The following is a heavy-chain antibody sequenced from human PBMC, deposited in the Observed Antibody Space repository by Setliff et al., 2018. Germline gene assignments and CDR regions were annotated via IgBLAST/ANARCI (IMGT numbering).Heavy chain of an antibody. D-gene: IGHD2-2*01. V-gene: IGHV5-51*01. CDR3: TIHEDRNKCTSSSCYRENDAFDV. Sequence: GESLKLSCKASGYIFTNYWIGWVRQMPGKGLEWMGVIYPGYSDTRYSPSFQGQVTISADKTINTAYLQWSSLKASDTAIYYCTIHEDRNKCTSSSCYRENDAFDVWGQGAMV. J-gene: IGHJ3*01. CDR2: IYPGYSDT. CDR1: GYIFTNYW.